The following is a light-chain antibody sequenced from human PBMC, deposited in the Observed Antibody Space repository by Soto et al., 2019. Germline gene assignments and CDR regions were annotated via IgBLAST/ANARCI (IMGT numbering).Light chain of an antibody. CDR1: QSISSW. Sequence: DIPMTQSPSTLSASVGDRVTITCRASQSISSWLAWFQQKPGKAPKLLIYDVSSLESGVPSRFSGSGSGTEFTLTISSLQPDDFATYYCQQYDSDTWTFGQGTKVEIK. V-gene: IGKV1-5*01. J-gene: IGKJ1*01. CDR2: DVS. CDR3: QQYDSDTWT.